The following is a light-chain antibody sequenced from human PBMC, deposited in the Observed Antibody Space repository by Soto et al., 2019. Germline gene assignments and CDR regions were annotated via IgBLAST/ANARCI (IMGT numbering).Light chain of an antibody. J-gene: IGLJ1*01. Sequence: QSVLTQPASVSGSPGQSITISCTGTSSDVGGYNYVSWYQQHPGKAPKLMIYDVSNRPSGVSNRFSGSKSGNMASLTISGLQAEDEADYYCSSYTSSSTGVFETGTKLTVL. CDR2: DVS. CDR1: SSDVGGYNY. CDR3: SSYTSSSTGV. V-gene: IGLV2-14*01.